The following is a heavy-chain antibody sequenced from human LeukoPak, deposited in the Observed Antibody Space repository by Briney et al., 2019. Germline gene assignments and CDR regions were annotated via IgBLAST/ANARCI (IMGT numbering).Heavy chain of an antibody. CDR2: MHYSGTT. CDR3: ARNFPGRTEDV. V-gene: IGHV4-61*08. CDR1: GGSISGGSISGYH. J-gene: IGHJ6*04. D-gene: IGHD1-14*01. Sequence: SETLSLTCSVSGGSISGGSISGYHWSWIRQPPGKGLELIAYMHYSGTTHYNPSLKSRVSISVDTSRKQISLELTSVTAADTAVYYCARNFPGRTEDVWGKGTTVIVSS.